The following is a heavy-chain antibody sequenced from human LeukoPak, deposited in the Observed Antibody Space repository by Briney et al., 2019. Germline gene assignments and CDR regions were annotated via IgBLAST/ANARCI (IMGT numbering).Heavy chain of an antibody. J-gene: IGHJ4*02. V-gene: IGHV3-23*01. Sequence: QTGGSLRLSCAASGFTFSSYAMSWVRQAPGKGLEWVSAISGSGGSTYYADSVKGRFTISRDNSKNTLYLQMNSLRAEDTAVYYCAKWYGDLDYYGSGAYSAGLDYWGQGTLVTVSS. CDR2: ISGSGGST. D-gene: IGHD3-10*01. CDR1: GFTFSSYA. CDR3: AKWYGDLDYYGSGAYSAGLDY.